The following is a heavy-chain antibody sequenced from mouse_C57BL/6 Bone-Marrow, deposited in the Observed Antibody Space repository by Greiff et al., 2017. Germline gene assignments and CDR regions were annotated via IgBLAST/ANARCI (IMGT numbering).Heavy chain of an antibody. D-gene: IGHD1-1*01. CDR3: AGRYGSSSAWFAY. Sequence: EVMLVEPGGDLVKPGGSLKLSCAASGFTFSSYGMSWVRQTPDKRLEWVATISSAGSYTYYPESVKGRFTISRDNAKKTLYLQMSSLKSEDTAKYYCAGRYGSSSAWFAYWGQGTLVTVSA. J-gene: IGHJ3*01. V-gene: IGHV5-6*02. CDR2: ISSAGSYT. CDR1: GFTFSSYG.